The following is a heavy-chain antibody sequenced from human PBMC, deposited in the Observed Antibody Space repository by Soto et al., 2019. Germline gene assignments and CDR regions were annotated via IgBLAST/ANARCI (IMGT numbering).Heavy chain of an antibody. CDR2: INHSGST. CDR3: ARRIAVAGRIDY. D-gene: IGHD6-19*01. Sequence: QVQLQQWGAGLLKPSETLSLTCAVYGGSFSGYYWSWIRQPPGKGLEWIGEINHSGSTNYNPSLKSRVTISVDTSKNQFSRKLSSVTAADTAVYYCARRIAVAGRIDYWGQGTLVTVSS. CDR1: GGSFSGYY. V-gene: IGHV4-34*01. J-gene: IGHJ4*02.